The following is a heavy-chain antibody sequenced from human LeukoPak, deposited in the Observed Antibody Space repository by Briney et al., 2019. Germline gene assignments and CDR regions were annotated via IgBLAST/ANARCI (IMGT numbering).Heavy chain of an antibody. Sequence: ASVKVSCKASGYTFTSYGISWVRQAPGQGLEWMGWISAYNGNTNYAQKLQGRVTMTTDTSTSTAYMELRSLRSDDTAVYYCARVRYYYDSSGYYYRRGRAFDIWGQGTLVTVSS. CDR3: ARVRYYYDSSGYYYRRGRAFDI. CDR2: ISAYNGNT. J-gene: IGHJ4*02. V-gene: IGHV1-18*01. D-gene: IGHD3-22*01. CDR1: GYTFTSYG.